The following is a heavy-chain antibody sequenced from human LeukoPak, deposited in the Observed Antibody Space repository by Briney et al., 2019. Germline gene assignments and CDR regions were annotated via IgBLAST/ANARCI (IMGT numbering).Heavy chain of an antibody. D-gene: IGHD5-24*01. CDR1: GFTFFNAW. CDR2: IKSKTDGGTT. CDR3: TTAPLGSGWLIDY. J-gene: IGHJ4*02. V-gene: IGHV3-15*01. Sequence: PGGSLRLSCADSGFTFFNAWMCWVPHAPGEGLEWVGRIKSKTDGGTTDYAARVKGRVTISRDDSKNTLYLQMNSLKTEDTAVYYCTTAPLGSGWLIDYWGQGTLVTVSS.